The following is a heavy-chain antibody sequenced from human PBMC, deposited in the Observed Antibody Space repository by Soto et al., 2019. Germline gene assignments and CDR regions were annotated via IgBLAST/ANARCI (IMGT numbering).Heavy chain of an antibody. D-gene: IGHD6-19*01. CDR2: VYYTTTT. Sequence: QLQLQESGPGLVKPSETLSLTCTVSGGSISSGSFSRGWMRQPPGKGLEWLGSVYYTTTTYYNPALTRRVTISVDSTKNQFSLKLSSVADEDTAVYYCARHWEQWLGYIDYWGQGTLVAVSS. V-gene: IGHV4-39*01. J-gene: IGHJ4*02. CDR3: ARHWEQWLGYIDY. CDR1: GGSISSGSFS.